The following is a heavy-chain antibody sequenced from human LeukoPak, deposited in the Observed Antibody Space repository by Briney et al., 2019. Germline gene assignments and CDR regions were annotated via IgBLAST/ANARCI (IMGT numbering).Heavy chain of an antibody. D-gene: IGHD4/OR15-4a*01. Sequence: PGGSLRLSCAASGFTFSSYGMHWVRQAPGKGLEWVAFIRYDGSNKYYADSVKGRFTISRDNSKNTLYLQMNSLRAEDTAVYYCAKDPGANWGWGYWGQGTLVTVFS. V-gene: IGHV3-30*02. J-gene: IGHJ4*02. CDR2: IRYDGSNK. CDR1: GFTFSSYG. CDR3: AKDPGANWGWGY.